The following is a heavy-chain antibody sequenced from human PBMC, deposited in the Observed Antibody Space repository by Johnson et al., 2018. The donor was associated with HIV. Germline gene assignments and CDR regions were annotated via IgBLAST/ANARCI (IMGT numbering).Heavy chain of an antibody. CDR2: ISYDGSNK. Sequence: VQLVESGGGVVQPGRSLRLSCAASGFTFSSYAMHWVRQAPGKGLEWVAVISYDGSNKYYVDSVKGRFTISRDNAKNSLYLQMNSLRAEDTAVYYCAREGGIAAAGTDAFDIWGQGTMVTVSS. D-gene: IGHD6-13*01. CDR1: GFTFSSYA. V-gene: IGHV3-30*04. J-gene: IGHJ3*02. CDR3: AREGGIAAAGTDAFDI.